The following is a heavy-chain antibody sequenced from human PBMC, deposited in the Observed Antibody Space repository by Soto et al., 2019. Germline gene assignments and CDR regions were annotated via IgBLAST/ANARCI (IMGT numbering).Heavy chain of an antibody. CDR1: GFSLTTSGVS. V-gene: IGHV2-5*02. CDR2: IYWDDTE. Sequence: QITLKESGPTLVRPTQTLTLTCTFSGFSLTTSGVSVGWIRQPPGKALEWLALIYWDDTERYSPSLKTRLTISKDTSKNQVVLTLTNMDPVDTGTYFCVHRRTPGSYYFDYWGPGALVTVSS. D-gene: IGHD3-10*01. CDR3: VHRRTPGSYYFDY. J-gene: IGHJ4*02.